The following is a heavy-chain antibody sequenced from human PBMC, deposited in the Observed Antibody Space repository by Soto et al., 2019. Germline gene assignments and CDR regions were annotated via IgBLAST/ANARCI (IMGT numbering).Heavy chain of an antibody. CDR2: INHSGST. J-gene: IGHJ6*03. CDR1: GGSISTRSSY. CDR3: ARGRRYYYMDV. V-gene: IGHV4-39*07. Sequence: PSETLSLTCTVSGGSISTRSSYWSWIRQPPGKGLEWIGEINHSGSTNYNPSLKSRVTISVDTSKNQFSLKLSSVTAADTAVYYCARGRRYYYMDVWGKGTTVTVSS.